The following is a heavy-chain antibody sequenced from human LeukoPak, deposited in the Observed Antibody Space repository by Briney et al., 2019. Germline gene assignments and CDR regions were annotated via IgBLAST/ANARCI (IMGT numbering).Heavy chain of an antibody. CDR1: GGSISSYY. Sequence: SGTLSLTCTVSGGSISSYYWSWIRQPPGKGLEWIGYIYYSGSTNYNPSLKSRVTISVDTSKNQFSLKLSSVTAADTAVYYCASRGYSYGYNYWGQGTLVTVS. CDR2: IYYSGST. J-gene: IGHJ4*02. CDR3: ASRGYSYGYNY. V-gene: IGHV4-59*08. D-gene: IGHD5-18*01.